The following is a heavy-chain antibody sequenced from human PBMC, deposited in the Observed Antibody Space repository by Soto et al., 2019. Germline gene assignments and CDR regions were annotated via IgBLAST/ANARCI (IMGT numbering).Heavy chain of an antibody. D-gene: IGHD5-18*01. CDR1: EFTFSSYD. CDR3: ARGSYSYGYDAFDI. J-gene: IGHJ3*02. CDR2: IGTAGDP. V-gene: IGHV3-13*05. Sequence: SGGSRRLSCAASEFTFSSYDIHWVRQATGKGLEWVSAIGTAGDPYYPGAVKGRFTISRENAKNSLYLQMNRLRAGDTAVYYCARGSYSYGYDAFDIWGQGTMVTFSS.